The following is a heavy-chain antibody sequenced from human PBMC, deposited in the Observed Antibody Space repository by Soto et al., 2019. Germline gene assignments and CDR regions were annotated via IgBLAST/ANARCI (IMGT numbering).Heavy chain of an antibody. CDR2: ISGSDGKT. CDR1: GFSFGSYA. D-gene: IGHD3-3*01. Sequence: GGSLRLSCAASGFSFGSYALSWVRQAPGKGLEWVSTISGSDGKTFYADSVKGQFSISRDTSQSTLYLQMNSLRADYTAMYYCARWSYLDYWGQGTRVTVSS. J-gene: IGHJ4*02. V-gene: IGHV3-23*01. CDR3: ARWSYLDY.